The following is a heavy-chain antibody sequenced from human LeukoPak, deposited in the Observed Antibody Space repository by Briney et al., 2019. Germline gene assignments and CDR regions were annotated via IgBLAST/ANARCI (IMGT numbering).Heavy chain of an antibody. D-gene: IGHD1-26*01. CDR2: FDPEDGET. J-gene: IGHJ4*02. Sequence: EASVKVSCKVSGYTLTELSMHWVRQAPGKGLEWMGGFDPEDGETIYAQRFQGRVTMTEDTSTDTAYMELSSLRSEDTAVYYCAKVMWEATYWGREPWSPSPQ. CDR1: GYTLTELS. V-gene: IGHV1-24*01. CDR3: AKVMWEATY.